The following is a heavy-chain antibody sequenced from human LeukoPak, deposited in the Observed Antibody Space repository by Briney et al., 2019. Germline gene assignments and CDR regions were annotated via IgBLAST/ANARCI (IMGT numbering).Heavy chain of an antibody. Sequence: GGSLRLSCTASGFTFGDYAMSWFRQAPGKGLEWVGFIRSKAYGGTTEYAASVKGRFTISRDDSKSIAYLQMNSLKTEDTAVYYCTRTSMGSSWYHEVGFDYWGQGTLVTVSS. V-gene: IGHV3-49*03. CDR2: IRSKAYGGTT. D-gene: IGHD6-13*01. CDR1: GFTFGDYA. CDR3: TRTSMGSSWYHEVGFDY. J-gene: IGHJ4*02.